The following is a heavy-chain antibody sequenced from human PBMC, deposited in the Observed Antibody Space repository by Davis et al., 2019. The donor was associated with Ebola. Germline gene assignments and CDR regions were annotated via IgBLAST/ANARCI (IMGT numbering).Heavy chain of an antibody. Sequence: GESLKISCAASGFTFSSYDMHWVRQATGKGLEWVSAIGTAGDTYYPGSVKGRFTISRENAKNSLYLQMNSLRAGDTAVYYCARTLGGGGLDYYYGMDVWGQGTTVTVSS. CDR3: ARTLGGGGLDYYYGMDV. J-gene: IGHJ6*02. V-gene: IGHV3-13*01. D-gene: IGHD3-16*01. CDR1: GFTFSSYD. CDR2: IGTAGDT.